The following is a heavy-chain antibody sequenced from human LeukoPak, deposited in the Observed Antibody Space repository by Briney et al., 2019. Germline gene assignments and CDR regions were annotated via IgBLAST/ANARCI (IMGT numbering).Heavy chain of an antibody. CDR2: IDQSGST. J-gene: IGHJ4*02. V-gene: IGHV4-38-2*01. CDR1: AYSISTGRY. D-gene: IGHD2-2*01. Sequence: SETLSLTCAVSAYSISTGRYWGWIRQPPGNGLEWIGSIDQSGSTYYNPSLKSRVTISVDTSKNQFSLNLRSVTAADTAVYYCARSLSTAGIDYWGQGTLVTVSS. CDR3: ARSLSTAGIDY.